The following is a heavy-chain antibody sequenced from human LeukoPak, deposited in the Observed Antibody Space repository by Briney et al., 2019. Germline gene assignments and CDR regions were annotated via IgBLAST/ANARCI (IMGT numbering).Heavy chain of an antibody. CDR1: GYTFTSYD. D-gene: IGHD4-11*01. V-gene: IGHV1-8*01. J-gene: IGHJ6*03. Sequence: ASVKVSCKASGYTFTSYDINWVRQATGQGLEWMGWMNPNSGNTGYAQKFQGRVTITRNTSISTAYMELSSLRSEDTAVYYCARAAFTYSNIYYYYMDVWGKGTTATVSS. CDR3: ARAAFTYSNIYYYYMDV. CDR2: MNPNSGNT.